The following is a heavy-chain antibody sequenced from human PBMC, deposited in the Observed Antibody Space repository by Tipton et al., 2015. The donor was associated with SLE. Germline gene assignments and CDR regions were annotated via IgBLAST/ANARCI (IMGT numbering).Heavy chain of an antibody. CDR2: IYTSGST. V-gene: IGHV4-4*08. CDR3: AKTVAGAAYLFDL. CDR1: GFTLTSYA. Sequence: LRLSCAASGFTLTSYAMTWVRQAPGKGLEWIGRIYTSGSTNYNPSLKSRVTISVDTSKNQFSLKLSSVTAADTAVYYCAKTVAGAAYLFDLWGQGTLVTVSS. D-gene: IGHD6-19*01. J-gene: IGHJ4*02.